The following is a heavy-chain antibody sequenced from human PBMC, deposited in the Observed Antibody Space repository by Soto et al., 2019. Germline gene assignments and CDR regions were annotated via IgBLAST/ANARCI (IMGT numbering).Heavy chain of an antibody. D-gene: IGHD5-12*01. J-gene: IGHJ4*02. CDR3: ARANSGDDDEFDY. V-gene: IGHV1-2*02. Sequence: QVQLVQSGAEVKKPGASVKVSCRASGYTFTGYYIHWVRQAPGQGLEWMGWVNPKSGGSKYGQRFQGRVTMTRDTSISTAYMELSSLTDDDTAVYYCARANSGDDDEFDYWGQGTLVTVSS. CDR1: GYTFTGYY. CDR2: VNPKSGGS.